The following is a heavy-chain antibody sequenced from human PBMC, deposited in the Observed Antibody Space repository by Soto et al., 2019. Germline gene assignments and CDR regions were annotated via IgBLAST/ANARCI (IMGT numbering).Heavy chain of an antibody. CDR1: GGSISTNY. CDR2: ISYGVTT. J-gene: IGHJ5*01. CDR3: ARDRWFDS. Sequence: PSETLSLTCSVSGGSISTNYWSWIRQPPGKGLEWIGYISYGVTTNYNPSLKSRVTISVDTSKNQFSLELSSVTAADTAVYYCARDRWFDSWGQGTLVTVSS. V-gene: IGHV4-59*01.